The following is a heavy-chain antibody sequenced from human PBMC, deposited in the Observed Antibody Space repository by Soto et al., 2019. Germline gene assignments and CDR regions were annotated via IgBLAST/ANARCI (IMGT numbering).Heavy chain of an antibody. CDR3: ARPMIVVVIPYYFDY. J-gene: IGHJ4*02. D-gene: IGHD3-22*01. CDR1: GGSISSYY. CDR2: IYYSGST. Sequence: SETLSLTCTVSGGSISSYYWSWIRQPPGKGLEWIGYIYYSGSTNYNPSLKSRVTISVDTSKNQFSLRAEDTAVYYCARPMIVVVIPYYFDYWGQGTLVTVSS. V-gene: IGHV4-59*08.